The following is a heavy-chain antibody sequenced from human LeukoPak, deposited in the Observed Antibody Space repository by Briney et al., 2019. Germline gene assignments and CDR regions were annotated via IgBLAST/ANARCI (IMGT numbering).Heavy chain of an antibody. J-gene: IGHJ4*02. Sequence: SVKVSCKASGYTFTSYGISWVRQAPGQGLEWMGGIIPIFGTANYAQKFQGRVAITADESTSTAYMELSSLRSEDTAVYYCARDGDYYDSSGYYYPYYFDYWGQGTLVTVSS. D-gene: IGHD3-22*01. V-gene: IGHV1-69*13. CDR1: GYTFTSYG. CDR2: IIPIFGTA. CDR3: ARDGDYYDSSGYYYPYYFDY.